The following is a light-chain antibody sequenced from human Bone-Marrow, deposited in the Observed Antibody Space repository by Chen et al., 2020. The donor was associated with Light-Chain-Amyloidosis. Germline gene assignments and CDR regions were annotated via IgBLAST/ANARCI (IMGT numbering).Light chain of an antibody. V-gene: IGLV2-8*01. CDR2: GVN. CDR3: SSYVGTNDDV. CDR1: SSDVAGYHY. Sequence: QSALTQPPSASGSPGPSVTISCTGDSSDVAGYHYVSWYQHHPGKAPKLIIYGVNNRPAGVPVPCSGSRSGNTASISGAGLEAEDEDYYYCSSYVGTNDDVFGTGTRLTVL. J-gene: IGLJ1*01.